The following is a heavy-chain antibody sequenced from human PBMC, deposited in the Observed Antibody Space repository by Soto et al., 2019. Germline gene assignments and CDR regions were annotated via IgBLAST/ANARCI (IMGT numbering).Heavy chain of an antibody. J-gene: IGHJ6*02. CDR1: GYTFTSYD. CDR3: ARGVGYSGYGLYYDYGMDV. V-gene: IGHV1-8*01. D-gene: IGHD5-12*01. Sequence: QVQLVQSGAEVKKPGASVKVSCKASGYTFTSYDINWVRQATGQGLERMGWMNPNSGNTGYAQKFQGRVTMTRNTAISTAYRELSSLRSEDTAVYYCARGVGYSGYGLYYDYGMDVWGQGTTVTVSS. CDR2: MNPNSGNT.